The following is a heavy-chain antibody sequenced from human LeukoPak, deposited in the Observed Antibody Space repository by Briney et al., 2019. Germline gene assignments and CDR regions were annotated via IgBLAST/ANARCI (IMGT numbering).Heavy chain of an antibody. D-gene: IGHD3-9*01. Sequence: PGGSLRLSCAASGFTFSSYAMSWVRQAPGKGLEWVSAISGSGGSTYYADSVKGRFTISRDNSKNTLYLQMNSLRAEDTAVYYCAKDSSIYDILTGYYRDYFDYWGQGTLVTVSS. J-gene: IGHJ4*02. CDR3: AKDSSIYDILTGYYRDYFDY. CDR2: ISGSGGST. V-gene: IGHV3-23*01. CDR1: GFTFSSYA.